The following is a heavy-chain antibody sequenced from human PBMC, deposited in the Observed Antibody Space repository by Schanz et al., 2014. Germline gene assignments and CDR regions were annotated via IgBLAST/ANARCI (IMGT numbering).Heavy chain of an antibody. D-gene: IGHD6-19*01. CDR1: GFTFSDYY. J-gene: IGHJ4*02. CDR3: ARHPSGWFIGHCDI. Sequence: VQLLESGGGVVQPGGSLRLSCVVSGFTFSDYYMSWIRQAPGKGLEWVSAISTSGSSTYYADSVKGRFTISRDNSKNTLYVQMNSLRAEDTAVYYCARHPSGWFIGHCDIWGQGTLVTVSS. V-gene: IGHV3-23*01. CDR2: ISTSGSST.